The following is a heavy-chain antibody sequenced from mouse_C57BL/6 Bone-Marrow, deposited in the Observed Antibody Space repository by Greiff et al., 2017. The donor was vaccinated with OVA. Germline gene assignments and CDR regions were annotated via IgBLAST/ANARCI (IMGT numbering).Heavy chain of an antibody. CDR1: GYTFTSYG. V-gene: IGHV1-81*01. Sequence: VQLQQSGAELARPGASVKLSCKASGYTFTSYGISWVKQRTGQGLEWIGEIYPRSGNTYYTEKFKGKATLTADTSSSTAYMELRSLTSEDSAGYFGASRKGAWFAYWGQGTLVTVSA. CDR3: ASRKGAWFAY. CDR2: IYPRSGNT. D-gene: IGHD3-3*01. J-gene: IGHJ3*01.